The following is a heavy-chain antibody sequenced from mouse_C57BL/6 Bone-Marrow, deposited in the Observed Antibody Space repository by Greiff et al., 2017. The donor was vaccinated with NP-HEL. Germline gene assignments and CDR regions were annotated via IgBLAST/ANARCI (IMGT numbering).Heavy chain of an antibody. CDR2: INPYNGGT. Sequence: EVKLQESGPVLVKPGASVKMSCKASGYTFTDYYMNWVKQSHGKSLEWIGVINPYNGGTSYNQKFKGKATLTVDKSSSTAYMELNSLTSEDSAVYYCARDDDGYPFAYWGQGTLVTVSA. J-gene: IGHJ3*01. CDR1: GYTFTDYY. D-gene: IGHD2-3*01. CDR3: ARDDDGYPFAY. V-gene: IGHV1-19*01.